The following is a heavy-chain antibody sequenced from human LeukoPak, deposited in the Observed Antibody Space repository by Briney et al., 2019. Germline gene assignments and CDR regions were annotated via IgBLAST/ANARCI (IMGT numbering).Heavy chain of an antibody. J-gene: IGHJ6*02. D-gene: IGHD2-2*01. CDR3: ARDTRDIVVVPARVLSGYYYYGMDV. Sequence: GASVRVSCKASGYTFTSYGISWVRQAPGQGLEWMGWISAYNGNTNYAQKRQGRVTMTTDTSTSTASMELRSLRSDDTVVYYCARDTRDIVVVPARVLSGYYYYGMDVWGQGTTVTVSS. V-gene: IGHV1-18*01. CDR2: ISAYNGNT. CDR1: GYTFTSYG.